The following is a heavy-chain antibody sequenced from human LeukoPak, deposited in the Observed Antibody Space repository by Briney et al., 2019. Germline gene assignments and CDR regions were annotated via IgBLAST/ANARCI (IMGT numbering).Heavy chain of an antibody. CDR1: GFTFSDHH. V-gene: IGHV3-72*01. CDR3: TRIFYYGTRGFYPDF. D-gene: IGHD3-10*01. J-gene: IGHJ4*02. CDR2: SKNKDYAHST. Sequence: GGSLRLSCAAPGFTFSDHHMDWVRQAPGKGLEWIGRSKNKDYAHSTVYAASVEGRFTFSRDDPKNSLYLQMNSLTTEDTAVYYCTRIFYYGTRGFYPDFWGQGTLVTVSS.